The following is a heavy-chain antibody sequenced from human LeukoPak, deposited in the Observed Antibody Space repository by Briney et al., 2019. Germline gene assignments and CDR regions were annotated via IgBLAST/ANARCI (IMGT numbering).Heavy chain of an antibody. CDR2: INPNSGGT. CDR1: GYTFTGYY. D-gene: IGHD3-10*01. Sequence: GASVKVSCNASGYTFTGYYMHWVRQAPGQGLEWMGWINPNSGGTYYAQKFQGRVTMTRDTSLSSAYMELDSLRSDDTAVYYCARDRLGVSSPRVDFWGQGTLVTVSS. J-gene: IGHJ4*02. CDR3: ARDRLGVSSPRVDF. V-gene: IGHV1-2*02.